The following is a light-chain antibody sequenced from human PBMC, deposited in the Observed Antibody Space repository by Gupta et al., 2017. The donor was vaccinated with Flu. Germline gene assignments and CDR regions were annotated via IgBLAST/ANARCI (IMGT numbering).Light chain of an antibody. V-gene: IGLV2-11*01. J-gene: IGLJ2*01. CDR3: CSYASSRVL. Sequence: QSALTQPRSVSGSPGQSLTISCTGTASDVGGHNFVSWYQHHPGKAPKLIIYDVNKWPSGVPYRFSGSKSGNTASLTIAGLQAEDEDYYYCCSYASSRVLFGGGTKLTVL. CDR2: DVN. CDR1: ASDVGGHNF.